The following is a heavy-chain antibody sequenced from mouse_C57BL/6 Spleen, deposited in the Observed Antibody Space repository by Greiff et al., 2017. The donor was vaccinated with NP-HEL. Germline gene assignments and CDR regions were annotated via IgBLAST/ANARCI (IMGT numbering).Heavy chain of an antibody. CDR3: ARGGDYDEYYFYY. Sequence: QVHVKQSGPELVKPGASVKISCKASGYAFSSSWMNWVKQRPGKGLEWIGRIYPGDGDTNYNGKFKGKATLTAVKSSSTAYMQLSSLTSEDSAVYFCARGGDYDEYYFYYWGQGTTLTVSS. J-gene: IGHJ2*01. D-gene: IGHD2-4*01. V-gene: IGHV1-82*01. CDR1: GYAFSSSW. CDR2: IYPGDGDT.